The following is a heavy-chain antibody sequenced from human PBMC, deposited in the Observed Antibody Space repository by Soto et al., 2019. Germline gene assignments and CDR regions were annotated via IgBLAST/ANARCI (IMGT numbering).Heavy chain of an antibody. CDR2: IGAYNGHT. Sequence: ASVKVSCKASGYTFTNSGISWVRQAPGQGLEWMGWIGAYNGHTKYAQKLQGRVTMTTDTSTSTAYMELRSLKSDDTAVYYCAREDYYDSSGYLPVRYYFGMDVWGRGTTVIVSS. CDR3: AREDYYDSSGYLPVRYYFGMDV. CDR1: GYTFTNSG. V-gene: IGHV1-18*01. D-gene: IGHD3-22*01. J-gene: IGHJ6*02.